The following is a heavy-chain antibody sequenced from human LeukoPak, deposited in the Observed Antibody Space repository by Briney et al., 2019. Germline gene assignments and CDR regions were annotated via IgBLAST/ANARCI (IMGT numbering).Heavy chain of an antibody. CDR3: TTDKPNWSPLNYYYYMDV. D-gene: IGHD1-1*01. J-gene: IGHJ6*03. V-gene: IGHV3-15*01. Sequence: GSLRLSCAASGFTFSNAWMSWVRQAPGKGLEWVGRIKSKTDGGTTDYAAPVKGRFTISRDDSKNTLYLQMNSLKTEDTAVYYCTTDKPNWSPLNYYYYMDVWGKGTTVTVSS. CDR2: IKSKTDGGTT. CDR1: GFTFSNAW.